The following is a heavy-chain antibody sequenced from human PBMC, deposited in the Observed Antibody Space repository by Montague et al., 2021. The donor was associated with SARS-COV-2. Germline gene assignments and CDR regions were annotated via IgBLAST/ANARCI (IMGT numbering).Heavy chain of an antibody. CDR2: IYTSGST. Sequence: TLSLTCTVSGGSISSGSYYWSWIRQPAGKGLEWIGRIYTSGSTNYNPSLKSRVTISVDTSKNQFSLKLSSATAADTSVYYCARVGVGTMVRGVIPAYYYYGMDAWGQGTTVTVSS. J-gene: IGHJ6*02. D-gene: IGHD3-10*01. CDR3: ARVGVGTMVRGVIPAYYYYGMDA. V-gene: IGHV4-61*02. CDR1: GGSISSGSYY.